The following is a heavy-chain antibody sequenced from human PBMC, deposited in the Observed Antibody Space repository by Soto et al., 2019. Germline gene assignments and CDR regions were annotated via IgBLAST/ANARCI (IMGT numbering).Heavy chain of an antibody. D-gene: IGHD2-15*01. V-gene: IGHV3-23*01. CDR2: ISGSGGST. CDR1: GFTFSSYA. Sequence: GGSLGLSGASSGFTFSSYAMSGVRQAPGKGLEWVSAISGSGGSTYYADSVKGRFTISRDNSKSTLYLQMNSLRAEDTAVYYCALMGGGLEGYCSGGSCYPRVNYGMDVWGQGTTVTVSS. J-gene: IGHJ6*02. CDR3: ALMGGGLEGYCSGGSCYPRVNYGMDV.